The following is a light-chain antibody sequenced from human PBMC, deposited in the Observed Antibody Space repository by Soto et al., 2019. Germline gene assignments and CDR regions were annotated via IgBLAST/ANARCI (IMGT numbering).Light chain of an antibody. CDR3: QLFGSSPLYA. V-gene: IGKV3-20*01. CDR2: GAS. J-gene: IGKJ2*01. Sequence: ETVLTQSPGTLSLSPGERATLSCRASQRVSSSYLAWYQQRPGQAPRLLIYGASSRATGIPDRFSGSGSGTDFTLSISRLEPEDFAVYYCQLFGSSPLYAFGQGTKLEIK. CDR1: QRVSSSY.